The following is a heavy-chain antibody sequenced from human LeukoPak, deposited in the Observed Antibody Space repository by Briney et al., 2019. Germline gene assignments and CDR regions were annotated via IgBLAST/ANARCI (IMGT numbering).Heavy chain of an antibody. CDR1: GFTFSSYA. J-gene: IGHJ4*01. V-gene: IGHV3-30*04. CDR3: ARGDGAARRPFDY. Sequence: GRSLRLSCAASGFTFSSYAMHWVRQAPGKGLEWVAVISYDGSNKYYADSVKGRFTISRDNSKNTLYLQMNSLRAEDTAVYYCARGDGAARRPFDYWGHGTLVTVSS. CDR2: ISYDGSNK. D-gene: IGHD6-6*01.